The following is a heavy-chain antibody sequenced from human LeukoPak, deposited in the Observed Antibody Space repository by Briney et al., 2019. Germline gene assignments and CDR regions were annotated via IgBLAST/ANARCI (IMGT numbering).Heavy chain of an antibody. V-gene: IGHV1-8*02. D-gene: IGHD6-13*01. Sequence: ASVKVSCKASGYTFTGYYIHWVRHAPGQGREWMGWNNLNSGNTGYAQKFQGRVTMTRNTSISRAHMELSSLSSEDTAVYYLARAAPGYSSSWYSIHYYYMDVWGKGNTVTISS. CDR1: GYTFTGYY. CDR3: ARAAPGYSSSWYSIHYYYMDV. CDR2: NNLNSGNT. J-gene: IGHJ6*03.